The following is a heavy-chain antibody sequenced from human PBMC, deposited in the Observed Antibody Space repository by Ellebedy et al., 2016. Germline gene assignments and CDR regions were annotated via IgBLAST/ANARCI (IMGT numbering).Heavy chain of an antibody. CDR2: ISAGSDTT. Sequence: GESLKISXAPSGLIVSSFFMSWVRQAPGKGLEWVSTISAGSDTTRLADSVRGRFTISRDSSKNSVYLRMNNLRVEDTAVYYCRQGHYADLWGQGTLVTVSS. CDR3: RQGHYADL. D-gene: IGHD4-17*01. V-gene: IGHV3-23*01. J-gene: IGHJ4*02. CDR1: GLIVSSFF.